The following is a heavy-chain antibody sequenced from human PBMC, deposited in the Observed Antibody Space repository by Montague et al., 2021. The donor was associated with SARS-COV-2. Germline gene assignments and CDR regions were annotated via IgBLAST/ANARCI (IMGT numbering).Heavy chain of an antibody. CDR2: ISSSGGGSTK. J-gene: IGHJ6*02. V-gene: IGHV3-48*03. Sequence: SLRLSCAASGFIFSSYEMNWVRQAPGKGLEWISYISSSGGGSTKHYTDSVKGRFTTPRDNAKNSLYLQMNSLRVEDTAIYYCARDRDWDDWCGMDVWGQGTTVTVSS. CDR3: ARDRDWDDWCGMDV. CDR1: GFIFSSYE. D-gene: IGHD2-21*01.